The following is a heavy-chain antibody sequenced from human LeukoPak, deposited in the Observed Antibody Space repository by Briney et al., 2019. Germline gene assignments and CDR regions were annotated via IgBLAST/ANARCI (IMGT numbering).Heavy chain of an antibody. D-gene: IGHD3-10*01. J-gene: IGHJ4*02. V-gene: IGHV4-34*01. CDR1: GGSFSGYY. CDR3: ARVKSYYYGSGSHDNPFDY. CDR2: INHSGST. Sequence: SETLSLTCAVYGGSFSGYYWSWIRQPPGKGLEWIGEINHSGSTNYNPSLKCRVTIPVDTSKNQFSLKLSSVTAADTAVYYCARVKSYYYGSGSHDNPFDYWGQGTLVTVSS.